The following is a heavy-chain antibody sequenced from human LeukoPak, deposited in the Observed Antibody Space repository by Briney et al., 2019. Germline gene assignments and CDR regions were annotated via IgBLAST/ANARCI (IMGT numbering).Heavy chain of an antibody. CDR2: ISFSNTV. J-gene: IGHJ4*02. D-gene: IGHD5-12*01. CDR1: GFTFSDYT. Sequence: GGSLRLSCAASGFTFSDYTMSWVRQAPGKGLEWVSYISFSNTVYYADSVKGRFTISRDNAKNLLYLQMNSLRAEDTAVYCCARRSHSGWYFDYWGQGTLVTVSS. V-gene: IGHV3-69-1*01. CDR3: ARRSHSGWYFDY.